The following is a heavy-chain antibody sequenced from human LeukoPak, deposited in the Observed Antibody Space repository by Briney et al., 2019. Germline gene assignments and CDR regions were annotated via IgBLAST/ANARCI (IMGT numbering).Heavy chain of an antibody. V-gene: IGHV3-21*04. CDR1: GFTFSSYS. Sequence: NSGGSLRLSCAASGFTFSSYSMNWVRQAPGKGLEWVSSISSSSSYIYYADSVKGRFTISRDSSTNMLYLQLSSLRAEDTAIYYCARGGSVFAYFFDYWGQGTLVTVSS. D-gene: IGHD3-10*01. J-gene: IGHJ4*02. CDR3: ARGGSVFAYFFDY. CDR2: ISSSSSYI.